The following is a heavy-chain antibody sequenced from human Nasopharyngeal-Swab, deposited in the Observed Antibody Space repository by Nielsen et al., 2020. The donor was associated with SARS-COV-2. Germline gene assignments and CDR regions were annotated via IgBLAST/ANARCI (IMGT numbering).Heavy chain of an antibody. D-gene: IGHD3-3*01. CDR3: ARDSVYNFGVFIITTSFTDV. V-gene: IGHV3-21*01. J-gene: IGHJ6*04. CDR1: GFTFNNYN. CDR2: ISSSSSYI. Sequence: GGSLRLSCAASGFTFNNYNFNWVRQAPGKGLEWVSSISSSSSYIYYADSVKGRFTISRDNAKNSLYLQMNSLRAEDTAVYYCARDSVYNFGVFIITTSFTDVWGKGTTVTVSS.